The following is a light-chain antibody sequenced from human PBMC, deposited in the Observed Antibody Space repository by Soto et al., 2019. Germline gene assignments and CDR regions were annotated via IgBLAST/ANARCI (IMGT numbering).Light chain of an antibody. J-gene: IGKJ3*01. V-gene: IGKV3-15*01. CDR2: GAA. Sequence: ETMMTQSPATVSVSPGESVTLSCRASRSVSNDLAWYQQKPGQAPRRLINGAATRATGIPGRFSGSGSGTEFTLTITSLQSEDFAIYYCQQYNNWPLTFGPGTRVDI. CDR1: RSVSND. CDR3: QQYNNWPLT.